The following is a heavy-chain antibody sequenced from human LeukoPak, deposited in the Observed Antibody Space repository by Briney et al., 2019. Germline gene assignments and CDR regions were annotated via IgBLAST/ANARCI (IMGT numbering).Heavy chain of an antibody. CDR1: GFTFSKYW. CDR2: IKKDGSEK. J-gene: IGHJ4*02. D-gene: IGHD6-25*01. Sequence: VGCLRLSCAASGFTFSKYWMNWVRRAPGKGLDWVAIIKKDGSEKIYVDSVRGRFTISTDNANNTLYLQMNSLRAEDTAVYYCAARAGRLIDYCGQGPLVTVSS. CDR3: AARAGRLIDY. V-gene: IGHV3-7*01.